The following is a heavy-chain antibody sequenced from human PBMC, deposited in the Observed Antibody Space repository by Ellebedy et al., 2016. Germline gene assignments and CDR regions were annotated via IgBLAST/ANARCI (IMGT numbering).Heavy chain of an antibody. V-gene: IGHV3-23*01. J-gene: IGHJ4*02. D-gene: IGHD5-12*01. CDR1: GFTFSSYA. CDR2: ISGSGGST. CDR3: AKGGEKRGYSGYDGLFDY. Sequence: GESLKISXAASGFTFSSYAMSWVRQAPGKGLEWVSAISGSGGSTYYADSVKGRFTISRDNSKNTLYLQMNSLRAEDTAVYYCAKGGEKRGYSGYDGLFDYWGQGTLVTVSS.